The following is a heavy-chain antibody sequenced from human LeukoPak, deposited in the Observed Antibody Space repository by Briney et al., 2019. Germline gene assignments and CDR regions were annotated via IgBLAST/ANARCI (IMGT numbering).Heavy chain of an antibody. CDR1: GYSFTTYG. CDR2: INPDNGRT. CDR3: ARDTGVVWDFDY. Sequence: ASVKVSCKACGYSFTTYGISWVRQAPGQGLEWMGWINPDNGRTKYVERFQDRVTMTTDTSTSTAYMELRSLRSDDTAVYYCARDTGVVWDFDYWGQGTLVTVSS. J-gene: IGHJ4*02. V-gene: IGHV1-18*01. D-gene: IGHD3-3*01.